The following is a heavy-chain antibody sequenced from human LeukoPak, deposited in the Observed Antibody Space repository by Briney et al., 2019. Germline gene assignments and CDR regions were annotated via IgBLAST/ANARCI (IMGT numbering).Heavy chain of an antibody. CDR3: AKRGPGSPESGKYYFDY. CDR2: ISGSAART. CDR1: GFTFSTYG. D-gene: IGHD3-10*01. V-gene: IGHV3-23*01. Sequence: GGSLRLSCAASGFTFSTYGMTWVRQAPGRGLEWVSAISGSAARTFYADSVKSRFTISRDNSKNTLSLQMNSLRAEDTAVYYCAKRGPGSPESGKYYFDYWGQGTLVTVSS. J-gene: IGHJ4*02.